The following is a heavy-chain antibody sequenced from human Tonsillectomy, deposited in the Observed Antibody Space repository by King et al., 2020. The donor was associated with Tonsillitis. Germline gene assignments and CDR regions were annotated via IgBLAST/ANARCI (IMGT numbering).Heavy chain of an antibody. CDR1: GYSFTNYW. Sequence: QLVQSGAEVKKPGEALKISCKGSGYSFTNYWIGWVRQMPGKGLEWMGIIFLGYSDTRYSPSFQGQVTISADKSISTAYLQWSTLKASDTAIYYCARLNRKGTRDGDYGEFDYWRQGTLVSVSS. CDR3: ARLNRKGTRDGDYGEFDY. V-gene: IGHV5-51*01. D-gene: IGHD4-17*01. J-gene: IGHJ4*02. CDR2: IFLGYSDT.